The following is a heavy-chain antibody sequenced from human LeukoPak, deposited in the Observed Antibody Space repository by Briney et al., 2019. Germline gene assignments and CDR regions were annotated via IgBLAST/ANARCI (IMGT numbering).Heavy chain of an antibody. CDR1: GYTFTGYY. D-gene: IGHD4-17*01. CDR3: ARDRVRTTALIDY. Sequence: ASVKVSCKASGYTFTGYYMHWVRQAPGQGLEWMGWINPNSGGTNYAQKFKGRVTMTRDTSISTAYMELSRLRSDDMAVYYCARDRVRTTALIDYWGQGTLVTVSS. CDR2: INPNSGGT. V-gene: IGHV1-2*02. J-gene: IGHJ4*02.